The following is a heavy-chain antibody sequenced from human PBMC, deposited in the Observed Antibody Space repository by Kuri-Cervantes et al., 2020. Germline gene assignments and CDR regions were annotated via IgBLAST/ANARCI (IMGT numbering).Heavy chain of an antibody. V-gene: IGHV4-59*12. CDR2: IYYSGST. CDR3: ARRGREGATLDY. CDR1: GGSIRSYY. J-gene: IGHJ4*02. Sequence: GSLRLSCTVSGGSIRSYYWSWIRQPPGKGLEWIGYIYYSGSTNYNPSLKSRVTISADSSKNQFSLKLSSVTAADTAVYYCARRGREGATLDYWGQGTLVTVSS. D-gene: IGHD1-26*01.